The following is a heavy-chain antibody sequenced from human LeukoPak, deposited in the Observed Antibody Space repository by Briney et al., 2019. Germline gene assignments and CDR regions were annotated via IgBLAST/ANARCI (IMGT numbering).Heavy chain of an antibody. Sequence: GGSLRLSCAASGFTFRNAWMSWVRQAPGKGLEWVAHIKSRTDGGTIEYAAPVKGRFSISRDDSKNTLYLQINSLKTEDTAVYCCADLGDYAVGWGQGTLVTVSS. V-gene: IGHV3-15*01. D-gene: IGHD4-17*01. CDR1: GFTFRNAW. CDR3: ADLGDYAVG. J-gene: IGHJ4*02. CDR2: IKSRTDGGTI.